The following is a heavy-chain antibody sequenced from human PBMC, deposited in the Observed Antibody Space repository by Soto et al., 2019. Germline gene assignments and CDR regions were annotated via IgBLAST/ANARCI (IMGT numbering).Heavy chain of an antibody. CDR2: IYYSGST. Sequence: QVQLQESGPGLVKPSQTLSLTCTVSGGSISSGGYYWSWIRQHPGKGLEWIGYIYYSGSTYYNPCVKSRGTISVDTSKSQFSLKLSSVTGADTAVYYCARDRGHAGDYEGSFDYWGQGTLVTVSS. CDR1: GGSISSGGYY. D-gene: IGHD4-17*01. J-gene: IGHJ4*02. CDR3: ARDRGHAGDYEGSFDY. V-gene: IGHV4-31*03.